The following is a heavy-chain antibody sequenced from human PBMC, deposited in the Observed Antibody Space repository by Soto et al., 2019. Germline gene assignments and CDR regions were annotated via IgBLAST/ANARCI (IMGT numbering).Heavy chain of an antibody. V-gene: IGHV3-23*01. CDR3: AKSRSVEDGFDI. J-gene: IGHJ3*02. Sequence: GGSLRLSCASSGFPFNNYAMSWVRQAPGKGLEWVSAIRGTDESTYYAQSVKGRFTISRDNSKNTLNLQMNSLRAEDTAVYYCAKSRSVEDGFDIWGQGTMVTVSS. CDR2: IRGTDEST. CDR1: GFPFNNYA.